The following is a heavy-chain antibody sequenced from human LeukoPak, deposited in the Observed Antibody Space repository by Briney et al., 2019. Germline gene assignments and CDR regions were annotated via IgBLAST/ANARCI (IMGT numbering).Heavy chain of an antibody. V-gene: IGHV1-46*01. J-gene: IGHJ1*01. CDR2: INPSGGST. CDR1: GYTFTSYY. D-gene: IGHD3-22*01. Sequence: ASVKVSCKASGYTFTSYYMHWVRQAPGQGLEWMGIINPSGGSTSYAQKFQGRVTMTRDTSTSTVYMELSSLRSEDTAVYYCASGDYYASSGYYGNEYFQHWGQGTLVTVSS. CDR3: ASGDYYASSGYYGNEYFQH.